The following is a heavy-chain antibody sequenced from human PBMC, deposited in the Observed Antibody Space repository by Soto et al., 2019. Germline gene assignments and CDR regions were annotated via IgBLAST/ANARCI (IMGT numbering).Heavy chain of an antibody. CDR3: ARYALGYYYYYMDV. V-gene: IGHV1-18*01. CDR2: ISAYNGNT. J-gene: IGHJ6*03. CDR1: GYTFTSYG. Sequence: ASVKVSCKASGYTFTSYGISWVRQAPGQGLEWMGWISAYNGNTNYAQKLQGRVTMTTDTSTSTAYMELRSLRSDDTAVYYCARYALGYYYYYMDVWGKGTTVTVSS. D-gene: IGHD2-2*01.